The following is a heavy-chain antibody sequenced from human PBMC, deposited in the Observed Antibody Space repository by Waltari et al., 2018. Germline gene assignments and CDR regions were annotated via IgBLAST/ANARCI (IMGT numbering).Heavy chain of an antibody. V-gene: IGHV4-4*02. D-gene: IGHD2-15*01. J-gene: IGHJ4*02. CDR1: GDSMSSTYC. Sequence: KLQESGPGLVKPSGTLSLTCGVSGDSMSSTYCWSWVRQSPRKGLEWIGQVRGDGRTNYNPSFASRVTVSLDTYNNQFSLMVTSATAADTAVYYCARDRGRGLYLDSWGPGTLVTVSP. CDR3: ARDRGRGLYLDS. CDR2: VRGDGRT.